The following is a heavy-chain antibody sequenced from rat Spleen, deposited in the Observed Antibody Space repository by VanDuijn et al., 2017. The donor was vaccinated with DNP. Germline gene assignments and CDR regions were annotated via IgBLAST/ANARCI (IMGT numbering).Heavy chain of an antibody. J-gene: IGHJ2*01. CDR2: ISSGGGNT. CDR3: ARPADTPGIGYYSGDNWFGY. V-gene: IGHV5S11*01. D-gene: IGHD1-1*01. CDR1: GFTFSYYY. Sequence: EVQLVESGGGLVQPGKSMKLSCAASGFTFSYYYMAWVRQAPTKGLEWVASISSGGGNTYYRDSVKGRFTISRDDAKSTLYLQMDSLRSEETATYYCARPADTPGIGYYSGDNWFGYWGQGVMVTVSS.